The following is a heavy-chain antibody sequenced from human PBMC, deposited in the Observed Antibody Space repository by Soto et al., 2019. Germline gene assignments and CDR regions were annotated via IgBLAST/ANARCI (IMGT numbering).Heavy chain of an antibody. CDR3: ARDLAAADY. CDR2: FNPNSGST. CDR1: GYIFINYY. Sequence: QVQLVQSGAEVKKPGASVKLSCKTSGYIFINYYIHWVRQAPGQGLEWVALFNPNSGSTNYAQRLQGRVTVTSDTSTGTVYMELSSLIPEDTAVYYCARDLAAADYWGQGTLVTVSS. D-gene: IGHD6-13*01. V-gene: IGHV1-46*04. J-gene: IGHJ4*02.